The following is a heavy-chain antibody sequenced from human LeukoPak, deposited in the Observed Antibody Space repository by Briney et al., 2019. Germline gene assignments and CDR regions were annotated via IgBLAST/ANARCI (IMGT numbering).Heavy chain of an antibody. CDR2: INHSGST. Sequence: SETLSLTCAVYGGSFSGYYWNWIRQPPGKGLEWIGEINHSGSTNYNPSLKSRVTISVDTSKNQFSLKLSSVTAADTAVYYCARGRGKWLLRYYFDYWGQGTLVTVSS. V-gene: IGHV4-34*01. CDR1: GGSFSGYY. D-gene: IGHD3-22*01. J-gene: IGHJ4*02. CDR3: ARGRGKWLLRYYFDY.